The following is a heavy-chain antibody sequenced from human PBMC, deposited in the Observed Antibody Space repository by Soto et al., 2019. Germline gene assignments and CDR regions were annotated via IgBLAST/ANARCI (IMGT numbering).Heavy chain of an antibody. D-gene: IGHD1-26*01. Sequence: EVQLVESGGGLVQPGGSLRLSCAVSGFTFSSSEMYWVRQAPGKGLEWISYIHPSGQPIFYADSVKGRFTISRDNANNSLFLQMNILRAEDTAVYYCARRASRWGKGTMVTVSS. CDR1: GFTFSSSE. CDR3: ARRASR. J-gene: IGHJ3*01. V-gene: IGHV3-48*03. CDR2: IHPSGQPI.